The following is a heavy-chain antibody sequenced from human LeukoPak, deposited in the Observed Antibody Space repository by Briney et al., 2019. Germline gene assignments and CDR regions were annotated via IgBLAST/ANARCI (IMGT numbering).Heavy chain of an antibody. J-gene: IGHJ4*02. D-gene: IGHD6-19*01. Sequence: SETLSLTCTVSGGSISSSSYYWGWIRQPPGKGLEWIGSIYYSGSTYYNPSLKSRVTISVDTSKNQFSLKLSSVTAADTAVYYCAGTNYSSGWYYYFDYWGQGTLVTVSS. CDR1: GGSISSSSYY. V-gene: IGHV4-39*07. CDR2: IYYSGST. CDR3: AGTNYSSGWYYYFDY.